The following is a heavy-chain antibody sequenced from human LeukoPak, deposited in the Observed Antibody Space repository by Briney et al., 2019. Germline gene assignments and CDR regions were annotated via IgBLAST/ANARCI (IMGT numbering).Heavy chain of an antibody. Sequence: GGSLRLSCAASGFTFSSYSMNWVRQAPGKGLEWVSSISSSSSYIYYADSVKGRFTISRDNAKNSLYLQMNSLRAEDTAMYYCARVAMLGYCSGGSCQYYDYWGQGTLVTVSS. D-gene: IGHD2-15*01. CDR2: ISSSSSYI. CDR1: GFTFSSYS. J-gene: IGHJ4*02. CDR3: ARVAMLGYCSGGSCQYYDY. V-gene: IGHV3-21*01.